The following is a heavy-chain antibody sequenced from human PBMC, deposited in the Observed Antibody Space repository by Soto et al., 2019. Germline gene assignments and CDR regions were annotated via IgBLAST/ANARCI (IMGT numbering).Heavy chain of an antibody. CDR3: AREAPNDYGDYGSFV. CDR2: INAGNGNT. CDR1: GYTFTSYA. J-gene: IGHJ4*02. Sequence: ASVKVSCKASGYTFTSYAMHWVRQAPGQRLEWMGWINAGNGNTNYAQKFQGRVTITADESTSTAYMELSSLRSEDTAVYYCAREAPNDYGDYGSFVWGQGTLVTVSS. D-gene: IGHD4-17*01. V-gene: IGHV1-3*01.